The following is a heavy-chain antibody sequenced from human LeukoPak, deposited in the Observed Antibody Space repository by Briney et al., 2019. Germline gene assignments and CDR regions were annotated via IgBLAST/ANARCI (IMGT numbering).Heavy chain of an antibody. D-gene: IGHD6-13*01. CDR1: GGSISSYY. CDR3: ARQIASAGTAGFDF. CDR2: IYSTGST. Sequence: ENLSLTCTVSGGSISSYYWSWIRQPAGKGLEWIGRIYSTGSTNYNPSLKSRVTMSVDTSKNQFSLRLRSVTAADTAVYYCARQIASAGTAGFDFWGQGALVTVSS. J-gene: IGHJ4*02. V-gene: IGHV4-4*07.